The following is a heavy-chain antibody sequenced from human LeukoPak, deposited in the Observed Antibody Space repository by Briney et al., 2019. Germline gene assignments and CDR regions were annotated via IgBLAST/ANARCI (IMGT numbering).Heavy chain of an antibody. CDR1: GFTFSSYA. Sequence: PGGSLRLSXAASGFTFSSYAMNWVRQGPGKGLEWVSAISGSGGSTYYADSVKGRFTISRDNSKNTLYLQMNSLRAEDTAVYHCAKDLAVAGDYYMDVWGKGTTVTVSS. D-gene: IGHD6-19*01. CDR3: AKDLAVAGDYYMDV. J-gene: IGHJ6*03. CDR2: ISGSGGST. V-gene: IGHV3-23*01.